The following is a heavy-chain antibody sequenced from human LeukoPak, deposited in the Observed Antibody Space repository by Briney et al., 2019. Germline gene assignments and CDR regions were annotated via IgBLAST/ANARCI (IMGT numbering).Heavy chain of an antibody. V-gene: IGHV3-30*04. J-gene: IGHJ5*02. CDR2: ISYDGSNK. Sequence: GGSLRLPCAASGFTFSSYAMHWVRQAPGKGLEWVAVISYDGSNKYYADSVKGRFTISRDNSKNTLYLQMNSPTAEDTAVYYCAGVVATTTSYNWFDPWGQGTLVTVSS. CDR3: AGVVATTTSYNWFDP. CDR1: GFTFSSYA. D-gene: IGHD5-12*01.